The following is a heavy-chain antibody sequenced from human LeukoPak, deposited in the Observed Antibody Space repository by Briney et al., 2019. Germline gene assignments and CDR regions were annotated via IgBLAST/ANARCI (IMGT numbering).Heavy chain of an antibody. Sequence: GGSLRLSCAASGFTFDDYDMHWVRQVPGKGLEWVSGINWNNERTDYADSVKGRFTISRDNAKNSLYLQMNSLRAEDTAVYYCAELGITMIGGVWGKGTTVTISS. V-gene: IGHV3-9*01. CDR1: GFTFDDYD. J-gene: IGHJ6*04. D-gene: IGHD3-10*02. CDR3: AELGITMIGGV. CDR2: INWNNERT.